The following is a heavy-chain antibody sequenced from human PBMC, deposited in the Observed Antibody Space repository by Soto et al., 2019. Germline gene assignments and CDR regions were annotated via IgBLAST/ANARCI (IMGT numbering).Heavy chain of an antibody. Sequence: GASVKVSCKASGGTFSSYTMSWVRQAPGKGLERMGRIIPILGIANYAQKFQGRVTITADKSTSTAYMELSSLRSEDTAVYYCARDLGYCSGGSCYLEGSYAFDIWGQGTMVTVSS. V-gene: IGHV1-69*04. J-gene: IGHJ3*02. CDR3: ARDLGYCSGGSCYLEGSYAFDI. CDR1: GGTFSSYT. D-gene: IGHD2-15*01. CDR2: IIPILGIA.